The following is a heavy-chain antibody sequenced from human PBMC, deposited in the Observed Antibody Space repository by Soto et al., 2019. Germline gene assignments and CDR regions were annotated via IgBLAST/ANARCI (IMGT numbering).Heavy chain of an antibody. CDR1: GGSISSGGYY. D-gene: IGHD4-17*01. CDR2: IYYSGST. CDR3: GRDGRPAVTPHYGYYGMDE. J-gene: IGHJ6*02. Sequence: SETLSLTCTVSGGSISSGGYYWSWIRQHPGKVLEWIGYIYYSGSTYYNPSLKSRVTISVDTSKNQFSLKLSSVTAADTAVYYCGRDGRPAVTPHYGYYGMDEWGQWTTVTVSS. V-gene: IGHV4-31*03.